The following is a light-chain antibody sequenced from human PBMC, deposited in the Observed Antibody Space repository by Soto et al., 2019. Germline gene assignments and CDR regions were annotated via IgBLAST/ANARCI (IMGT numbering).Light chain of an antibody. J-gene: IGLJ2*01. CDR2: SNN. CDR1: SSNIGSNP. Sequence: QLVLTQPPSASGTPGQRVTISCSGSSSNIGSNPVNWYQQLPGTAPKLLIYSNNQRPSGVPARLSGSKSGTSASLAISGLQSEDEADYYCAAWDDSLNGLLFGGGTKVTVL. CDR3: AAWDDSLNGLL. V-gene: IGLV1-44*01.